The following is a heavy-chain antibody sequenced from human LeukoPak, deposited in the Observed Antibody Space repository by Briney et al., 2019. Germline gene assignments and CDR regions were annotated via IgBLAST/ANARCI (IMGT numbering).Heavy chain of an antibody. CDR1: GFTSGDYA. D-gene: IGHD3-16*01. V-gene: IGHV3-23*01. J-gene: IGHJ4*02. CDR2: ISGSLGST. Sequence: GGSLRLSCTPSGFTSGDYAMSWVRQAPGKGLEWVSAISGSLGSTSSADSVKGRFTISRDNSKNTLYLHMNSLRAETTAVYSCAKDYVWGTPTGVSDYWGQGTLVTVSS. CDR3: AKDYVWGTPTGVSDY.